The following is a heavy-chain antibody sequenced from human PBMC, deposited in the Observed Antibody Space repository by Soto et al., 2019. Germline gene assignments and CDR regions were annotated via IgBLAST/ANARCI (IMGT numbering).Heavy chain of an antibody. J-gene: IGHJ5*02. V-gene: IGHV4-30-4*01. D-gene: IGHD3-10*01. CDR2: IYYSGRT. CDR1: GGSIRSADYY. Sequence: QVQLQESGPGLAKPSQTLSLTCTVSGGSIRSADYYWSWIRQPPGKGLEWIGDIYYSGRTYYNPTLKRQITISVDTSKNHFSLKLSSVTAADTAVYYCARAFLWFGEDPNWFDPWGQGTPVTVSS. CDR3: ARAFLWFGEDPNWFDP.